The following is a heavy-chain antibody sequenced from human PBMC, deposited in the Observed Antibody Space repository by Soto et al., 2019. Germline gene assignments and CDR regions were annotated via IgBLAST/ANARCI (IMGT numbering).Heavy chain of an antibody. CDR3: ARDGQGPVNPWVDY. V-gene: IGHV3-33*01. CDR1: GFTFSSYG. CDR2: IWYDGSNK. D-gene: IGHD7-27*01. Sequence: QVQLVESGGGVVQPGRSLRLSCAASGFTFSSYGMHWVRQAPGKGLEWVAVIWYDGSNKYYADSVKGRFTISRDNSKNKQYLQMNSLRAEDTAVYYCARDGQGPVNPWVDYWGQGTLVTVSS. J-gene: IGHJ4*02.